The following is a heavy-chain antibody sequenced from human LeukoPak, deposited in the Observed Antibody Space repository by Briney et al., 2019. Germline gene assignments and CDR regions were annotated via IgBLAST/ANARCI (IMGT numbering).Heavy chain of an antibody. CDR2: IIPIFGTA. V-gene: IGHV1-69*05. CDR1: GYTFTSYG. CDR3: ARVHPSRWWELLAGKSGYWFDP. J-gene: IGHJ5*02. D-gene: IGHD1-26*01. Sequence: ASVKVSCKASGYTFTSYGISWVRQAPGQGLEWMGGIIPIFGTANYTQKFQGRVTITTDESTSTAYMELSSLRSEDTAVYYCARVHPSRWWELLAGKSGYWFDPWGQGTLVTVSS.